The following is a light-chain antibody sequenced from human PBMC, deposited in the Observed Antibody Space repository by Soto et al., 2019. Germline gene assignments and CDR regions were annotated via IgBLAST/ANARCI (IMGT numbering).Light chain of an antibody. CDR2: DVS. J-gene: IGLJ1*01. CDR3: SSYTSSSSLLYV. Sequence: VLTQPASVSGSPGQSITISCTGTSSDVGGYNYVSWYQQHPGKAPKLMIYDVSNRPSGVSNRFSGSKSGNTASLSISGLQAEDEADYYCSSYTSSSSLLYVFGTGTKVTVL. CDR1: SSDVGGYNY. V-gene: IGLV2-14*01.